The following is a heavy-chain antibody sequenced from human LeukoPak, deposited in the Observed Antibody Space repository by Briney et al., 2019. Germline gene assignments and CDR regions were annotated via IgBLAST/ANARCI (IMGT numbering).Heavy chain of an antibody. Sequence: SETLSLTCTVSGGSISSSSYYWGWIRQPPGKGLEWIGSIYYSGSTHYNPSLKSRVTISVDTSKNQFSLKLSSVTAADTAVYYRARRSVAVAGTSNDAFDIWGQGTMVTVSS. V-gene: IGHV4-39*01. J-gene: IGHJ3*02. CDR3: ARRSVAVAGTSNDAFDI. D-gene: IGHD6-19*01. CDR2: IYYSGST. CDR1: GGSISSSSYY.